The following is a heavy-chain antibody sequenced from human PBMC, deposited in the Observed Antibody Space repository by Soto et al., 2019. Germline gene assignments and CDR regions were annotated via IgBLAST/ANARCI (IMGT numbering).Heavy chain of an antibody. Sequence: SETLSLTCTVSGGSIASRYYWGWIRQPPGKGLEWIGSIHYRGTTNYNTSLKSRVTMSADTSKNQFSLKLGSVTAADTAVYYCARHESDGDYVYYYYYMDVWGKGTTVTVSS. CDR1: GGSIASRYY. D-gene: IGHD4-17*01. J-gene: IGHJ6*03. CDR2: IHYRGTT. V-gene: IGHV4-39*01. CDR3: ARHESDGDYVYYYYYMDV.